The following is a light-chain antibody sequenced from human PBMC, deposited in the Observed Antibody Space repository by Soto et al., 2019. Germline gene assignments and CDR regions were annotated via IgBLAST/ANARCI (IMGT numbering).Light chain of an antibody. CDR1: QSVSTY. J-gene: IGKJ4*01. CDR2: DAS. V-gene: IGKV3-11*01. Sequence: EIVLTQSPATLSLSPGERATLSCWASQSVSTYLAWYQQKPGQAPRLLISDASNRATGIPARFSGSGSGTDFTLTISSLEPEDSEVYYCQQRSHPRLTFGGGTRVEIK. CDR3: QQRSHPRLT.